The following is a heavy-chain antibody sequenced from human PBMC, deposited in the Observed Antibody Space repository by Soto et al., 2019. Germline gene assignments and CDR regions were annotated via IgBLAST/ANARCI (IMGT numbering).Heavy chain of an antibody. CDR1: GASIITDNW. J-gene: IGHJ4*02. V-gene: IGHV4-4*02. D-gene: IGHD3-10*01. Sequence: PSETLSLTCALSGASIITDNWWSWVRQPPGKEMEWIGEIYHSGNTNFNPSVKSRVTISVDTSKNQFSLTVSSVTAADTAIYYCARASASSKLRGVVINWGQGTLVTV. CDR3: ARASASSKLRGVVIN. CDR2: IYHSGNT.